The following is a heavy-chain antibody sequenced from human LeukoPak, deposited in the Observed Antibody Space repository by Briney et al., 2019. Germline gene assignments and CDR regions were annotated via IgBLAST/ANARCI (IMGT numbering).Heavy chain of an antibody. V-gene: IGHV4-59*08. CDR3: ARLEGSWYSVY. CDR1: GGSISSYY. D-gene: IGHD6-13*01. J-gene: IGHJ4*02. Sequence: PSETLSLTCTVSGGSISSYYWSWIRQPPGMGLEWIGYIYYSGSTNYNPSLKSRVTISVDTSKNQFSLKLSSVTAADTAVYYCARLEGSWYSVYWGQGTLVTVSS. CDR2: IYYSGST.